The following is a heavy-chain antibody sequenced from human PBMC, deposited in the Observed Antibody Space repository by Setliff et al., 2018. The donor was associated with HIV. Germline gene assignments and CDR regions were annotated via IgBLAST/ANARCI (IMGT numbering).Heavy chain of an antibody. CDR3: ATFYKLTGTTSFDF. D-gene: IGHD1-7*01. V-gene: IGHV1-46*01. Sequence: ASVKVSCKASEYTFTSYYLHWVRQAPGQGLEWMGIINPSGGTTTYAQKFQGRVTMTRDTSTSTVYMELSSLRSEDTAIYYCATFYKLTGTTSFDFWGQGTLATVSS. J-gene: IGHJ4*02. CDR1: EYTFTSYY. CDR2: INPSGGTT.